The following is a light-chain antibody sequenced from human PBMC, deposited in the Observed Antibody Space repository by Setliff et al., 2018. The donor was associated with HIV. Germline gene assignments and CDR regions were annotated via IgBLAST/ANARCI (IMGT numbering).Light chain of an antibody. Sequence: QSALTQPPSASGSPGQSVTISCTGTSSDAGGYKYVPWYQQHPGKAPKLMISDVSNGPSGVSNRFSGSKSGNTASLTISGLQAEDEADYYCSSYTSSTPLYVFGTGTKVTVL. CDR2: DVS. CDR1: SSDAGGYKY. J-gene: IGLJ1*01. CDR3: SSYTSSTPLYV. V-gene: IGLV2-14*03.